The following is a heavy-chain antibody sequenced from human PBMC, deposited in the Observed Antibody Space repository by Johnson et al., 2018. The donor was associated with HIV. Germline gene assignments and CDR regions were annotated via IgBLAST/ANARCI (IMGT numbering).Heavy chain of an antibody. CDR3: TTGKDI. Sequence: QVQLVESGGGVVQPGRSLRLSCAAYGFTFSSYAIHWVRQAPGKGLEWVAVISYDGSNKYYADSVKGRFTISRDDSKNTLYLQMNSLKTEDTAVYYCTTGKDIWGQGTMVTVSS. V-gene: IGHV3-30-3*01. J-gene: IGHJ3*02. CDR1: GFTFSSYA. CDR2: ISYDGSNK.